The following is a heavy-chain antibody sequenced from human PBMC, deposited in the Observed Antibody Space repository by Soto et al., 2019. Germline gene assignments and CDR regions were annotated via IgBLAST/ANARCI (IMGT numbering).Heavy chain of an antibody. CDR3: ATMGTPVTGLYYFDY. V-gene: IGHV4-30-4*01. D-gene: IGHD4-17*01. CDR1: GGSISSGNYY. CDR2: ISYSGTT. J-gene: IGHJ4*02. Sequence: SETLSLTCTVSGGSISSGNYYWSWIRQPPGKGLEWIGFISYSGTTHYSASLRSRVSISVDTSKNQFSLDLSSVAAADTAVYYCATMGTPVTGLYYFDYWGQGTLVTVSS.